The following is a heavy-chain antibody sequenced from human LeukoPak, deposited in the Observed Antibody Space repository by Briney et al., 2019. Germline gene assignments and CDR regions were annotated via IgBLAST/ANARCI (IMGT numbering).Heavy chain of an antibody. D-gene: IGHD1-26*01. V-gene: IGHV3-23*01. CDR3: ASPTIRGSYYSGRDY. J-gene: IGHJ4*02. CDR2: MSGSGGST. CDR1: GFTFSSYA. Sequence: GASLRLSCAASGFTFSSYAMSWVRQAPGKGLEWVSAMSGSGGSTYYADSVKGRFTISRDNSKNTLYLQLNSLRADDTAVSYSASPTIRGSYYSGRDYWGQGTLVTVSS.